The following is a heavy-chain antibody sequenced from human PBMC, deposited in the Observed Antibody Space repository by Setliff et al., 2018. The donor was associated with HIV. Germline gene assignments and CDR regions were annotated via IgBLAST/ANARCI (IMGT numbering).Heavy chain of an antibody. CDR1: GFTFSSYA. CDR3: ARALYHYDTTPPLSSAFDL. D-gene: IGHD3-22*01. J-gene: IGHJ3*01. Sequence: GGSLRLSCAASGFTFSSYAMSWVRQAPGKGLEWVSAISGSSGNTYYADSVKGRFTISRDNSKNMLYLQMNTLRVGDTAVYYCARALYHYDTTPPLSSAFDLWGQGTMVTVSS. V-gene: IGHV3-23*01. CDR2: ISGSSGNT.